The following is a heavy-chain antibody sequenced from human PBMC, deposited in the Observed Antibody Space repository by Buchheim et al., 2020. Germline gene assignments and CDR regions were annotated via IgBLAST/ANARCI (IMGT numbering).Heavy chain of an antibody. D-gene: IGHD3-22*01. CDR1: GFTFNNYA. J-gene: IGHJ4*02. CDR2: IWYDGSNK. V-gene: IGHV3-33*08. CDR3: ARADGYYSDSLDY. Sequence: QVQLVESGGGVVQPGRSLRLSCAASGFTFNNYAMHWVRQAPGKGLEWVAVIWYDGSNKYYADSVKGRFTISRDNSKNTLYLQMNSLRAEDTAVYYCARADGYYSDSLDYWGQGTL.